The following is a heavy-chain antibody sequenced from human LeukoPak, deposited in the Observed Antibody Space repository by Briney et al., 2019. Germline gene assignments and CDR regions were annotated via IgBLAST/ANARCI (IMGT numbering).Heavy chain of an antibody. CDR1: GGSIRSSY. Sequence: PSETLSLTCTVSGGSIRSSYWNWIRQPPGKGLEWIGYISYSGSTNYNPSLQSRVSISLDTSKNHFSLKLRSVTAADTAVYYCARDSLYATNWYDPWGQGTLVTVSS. J-gene: IGHJ5*02. CDR2: ISYSGST. D-gene: IGHD2-8*01. V-gene: IGHV4-59*01. CDR3: ARDSLYATNWYDP.